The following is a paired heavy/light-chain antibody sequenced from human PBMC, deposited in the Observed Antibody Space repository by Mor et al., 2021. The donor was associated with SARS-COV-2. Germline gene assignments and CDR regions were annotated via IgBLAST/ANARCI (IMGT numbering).Heavy chain of an antibody. CDR2: IYFSGGT. CDR3: ARSRASSEINYFDS. Sequence: QVQLQESGPGLVKPSQTLSLTCTVSGASISGGYYWSWIRQYLGKGLEWIGYIYFSGGTYLNPSLKSRVTISVDTSKNQFSLKLSSVTAADTAVYYCARSRASSEINYFDSWGQGTLVTVSS. D-gene: IGHD2-2*01. CDR1: GASISGGYY. V-gene: IGHV4-31*03. J-gene: IGHJ4*02.
Light chain of an antibody. V-gene: IGLV2-14*01. CDR1: NSDVGGYNY. J-gene: IGLJ2*01. CDR2: DVS. Sequence: QSALTQPASVSGSPRQSITISCTGTNSDVGGYNYVSWYQQHPGIAPKLLIYDVSNRPSGVSNRFSGSKSGNTASLTISGLQTEDEADYYCSSYTSSSTYVVFGGGTKLTVL. CDR3: SSYTSSSTYVV.